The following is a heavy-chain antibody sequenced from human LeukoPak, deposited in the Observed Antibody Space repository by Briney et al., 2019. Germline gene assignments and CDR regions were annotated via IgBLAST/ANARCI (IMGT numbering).Heavy chain of an antibody. CDR2: VTAVNENT. Sequence: ASVKVSCKASGFALTTYNIVWLRQAPGQGLEWVGWVTAVNENTHYSRKVQGRVTMTRDTSTSTAYMELRSLRSDDTAVYYCARNTYGYKFSMDVWGKGTTVTVSS. V-gene: IGHV1-18*01. J-gene: IGHJ6*03. CDR1: GFALTTYN. D-gene: IGHD5-24*01. CDR3: ARNTYGYKFSMDV.